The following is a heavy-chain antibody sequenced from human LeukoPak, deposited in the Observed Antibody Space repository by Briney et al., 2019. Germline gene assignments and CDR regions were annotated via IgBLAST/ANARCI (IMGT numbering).Heavy chain of an antibody. Sequence: SETLSLTCTVSGGSISSYYWSWIRQPAGKGLEWIGRIYTSGSTNYNPSLKSRVTISVDTSKNQFSLKLSSVTAADTAVYYCAKDPGGTSSSWYPGYYGMDVWGQGTTVTVSS. CDR3: AKDPGGTSSSWYPGYYGMDV. D-gene: IGHD6-13*01. J-gene: IGHJ6*02. CDR1: GGSISSYY. CDR2: IYTSGST. V-gene: IGHV4-4*07.